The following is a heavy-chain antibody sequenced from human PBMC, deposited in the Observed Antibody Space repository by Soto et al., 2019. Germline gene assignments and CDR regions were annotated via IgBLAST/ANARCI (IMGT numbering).Heavy chain of an antibody. CDR1: SYTFTSYG. CDR3: ARDRSRVSRSVYYYYGMDV. J-gene: IGHJ6*02. CDR2: ISAYNGNT. Sequence: ASVKVSCKASSYTFTSYGISWVRQAPGQGLEWMGWISAYNGNTNYAQKLQGRVTMTTDTSTSTAYMELRSLRSDDTAVYYCARDRSRVSRSVYYYYGMDVWGQGTTVTVSS. V-gene: IGHV1-18*04. D-gene: IGHD2-2*01.